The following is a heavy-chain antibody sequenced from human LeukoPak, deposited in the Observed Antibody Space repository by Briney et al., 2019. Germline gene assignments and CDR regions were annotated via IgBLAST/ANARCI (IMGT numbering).Heavy chain of an antibody. CDR2: INHSGST. D-gene: IGHD3-22*01. Sequence: ASETLSLTCAVYGGSFSGYYWSWIRQPPGKGLEWIGEINHSGSTNYNPSLKSRVTISVDTSKNQFSLKLSSVTAADTAVYYCARGGGYYSNYLDYWGQGTLVTVSS. V-gene: IGHV4-34*01. J-gene: IGHJ4*02. CDR3: ARGGGYYSNYLDY. CDR1: GGSFSGYY.